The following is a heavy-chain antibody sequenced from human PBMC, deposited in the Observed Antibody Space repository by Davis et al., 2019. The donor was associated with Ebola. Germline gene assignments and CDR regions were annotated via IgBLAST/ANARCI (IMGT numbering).Heavy chain of an antibody. J-gene: IGHJ4*02. CDR3: AREERYYYDSSGYRTSYYFDY. D-gene: IGHD3-22*01. CDR2: IYYSGST. V-gene: IGHV4-59*02. Sequence: SETLSLTCTVPGGSVTSHYWSWIRQPPGKGLEWIGYIYYSGSTNYNPSLKSRVTISVDTSKNQFSLKLSSVTAADTAVYYCAREERYYYDSSGYRTSYYFDYWGQGTLVTVSS. CDR1: GGSVTSHY.